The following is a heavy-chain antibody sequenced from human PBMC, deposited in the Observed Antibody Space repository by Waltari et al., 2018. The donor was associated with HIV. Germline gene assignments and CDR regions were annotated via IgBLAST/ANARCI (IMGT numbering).Heavy chain of an antibody. J-gene: IGHJ6*02. Sequence: EVQLVESGGGLVQPGGSLRLSCAASGFTVSSNYMSWVRQAPGKVLEWGSVINSGGSTYYADPVKGRFTISRDNSKNTLYLQMNSLRAEDTAVYYCASIAYCGGDCYPRGMDVWGQGTTVTVSS. CDR1: GFTVSSNY. CDR3: ASIAYCGGDCYPRGMDV. D-gene: IGHD2-21*02. CDR2: INSGGST. V-gene: IGHV3-66*01.